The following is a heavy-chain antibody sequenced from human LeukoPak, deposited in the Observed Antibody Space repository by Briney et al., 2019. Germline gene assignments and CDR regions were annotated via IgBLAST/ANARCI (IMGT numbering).Heavy chain of an antibody. J-gene: IGHJ6*03. V-gene: IGHV3-48*03. Sequence: PGGSLRLSCAASGFTFSSYERNWVRQAPGKGLELVSYISSSGSTIYYADSVKGRFTISRDNAKNSMYLQMNSLKAEDTAVYYCARDYCGGDCYSNYYYYYMDVWGKGTTVTVSS. D-gene: IGHD2-21*02. CDR3: ARDYCGGDCYSNYYYYYMDV. CDR2: ISSSGSTI. CDR1: GFTFSSYE.